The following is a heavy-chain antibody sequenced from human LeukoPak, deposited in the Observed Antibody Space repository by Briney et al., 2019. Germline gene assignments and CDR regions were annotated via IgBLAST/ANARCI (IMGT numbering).Heavy chain of an antibody. CDR2: ISRNGGST. J-gene: IGHJ4*02. CDR3: ARGQSRWELLNPPDY. D-gene: IGHD1-26*01. Sequence: GGSLRLSCAASGFTFSSYAMHWVRQAPGKGLEYVSAISRNGGSTYYANSVKGRFTISRDNSKNTLYLQMGSLRAEDMAVYYCARGQSRWELLNPPDYWGQGTLVTVSS. CDR1: GFTFSSYA. V-gene: IGHV3-64*01.